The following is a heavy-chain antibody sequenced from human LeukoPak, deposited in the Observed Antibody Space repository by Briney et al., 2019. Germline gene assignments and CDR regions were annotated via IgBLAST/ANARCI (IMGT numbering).Heavy chain of an antibody. Sequence: PSETLSLTCTVSGGSISSYYWSWIRQPAGKGLEWIGRIYTGGSTNYNPSLKSRVTMSVDTSKNQFSLKLSSVTAADTAVYYCASSYSSSSGLVFDYWGQGTLVTVSS. J-gene: IGHJ4*02. CDR2: IYTGGST. V-gene: IGHV4-4*07. CDR3: ASSYSSSSGLVFDY. D-gene: IGHD6-6*01. CDR1: GGSISSYY.